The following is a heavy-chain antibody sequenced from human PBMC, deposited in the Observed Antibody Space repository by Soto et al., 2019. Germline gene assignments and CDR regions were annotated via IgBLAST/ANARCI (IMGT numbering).Heavy chain of an antibody. Sequence: GGSLRLSCAASGFTFSSYAMHWVRQAPGKGLEWVAVISYDGSNKYYADSVKGRFTISRDNSKNTLYLQMNSLRAEDTAVYYCASAYCSGGSCYYFDYWGQGTLVTVSS. CDR2: ISYDGSNK. J-gene: IGHJ4*02. CDR1: GFTFSSYA. V-gene: IGHV3-30-3*01. CDR3: ASAYCSGGSCYYFDY. D-gene: IGHD2-15*01.